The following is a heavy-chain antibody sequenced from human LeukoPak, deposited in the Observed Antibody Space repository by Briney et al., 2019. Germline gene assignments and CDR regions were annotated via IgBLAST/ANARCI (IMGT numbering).Heavy chain of an antibody. J-gene: IGHJ6*03. CDR2: INHSGST. CDR1: GGSFSGYY. D-gene: IGHD5-18*01. Sequence: SETLSLTCAVYGGSFSGYYWSWIRQPPGKGLEWIGEINHSGSTNYNPSLKSRVTISVDTSKNQFSLKLSSVTAADTAVYYCARAGYSYGYGYYYIDVWGKGTTVTVSS. V-gene: IGHV4-34*01. CDR3: ARAGYSYGYGYYYIDV.